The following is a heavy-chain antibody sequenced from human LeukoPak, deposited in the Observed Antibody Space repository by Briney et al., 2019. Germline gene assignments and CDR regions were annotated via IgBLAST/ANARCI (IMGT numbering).Heavy chain of an antibody. D-gene: IGHD3-10*02. J-gene: IGHJ3*02. CDR2: IYSGGST. CDR1: GFTVSSNY. Sequence: GGSLRLSCAASGFTVSSNYMSWVRQAPGKGLEWVSVIYSGGSTYYADSVKGRFTISRDNSKNTLYLQMNSLRAEDTAVYYCARGYVKYAFDIWGQGTMVTVSS. V-gene: IGHV3-66*01. CDR3: ARGYVKYAFDI.